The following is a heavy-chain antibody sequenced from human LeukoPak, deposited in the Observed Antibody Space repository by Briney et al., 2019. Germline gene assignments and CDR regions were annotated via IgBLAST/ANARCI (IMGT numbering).Heavy chain of an antibody. CDR1: GGXISSYY. D-gene: IGHD3-10*01. CDR2: IYYSGST. J-gene: IGHJ4*02. Sequence: PSETLSLTCSVSGGXISSYYWGWIRQPPGKGLEWIGSIYYSGSTYYNPSLKSRVTISVDTSKNQFSLKLSSVTAADTAVYYCARITMVRGVIITGTTGSYYFDYWGQGTLVTVSS. CDR3: ARITMVRGVIITGTTGSYYFDY. V-gene: IGHV4-39*01.